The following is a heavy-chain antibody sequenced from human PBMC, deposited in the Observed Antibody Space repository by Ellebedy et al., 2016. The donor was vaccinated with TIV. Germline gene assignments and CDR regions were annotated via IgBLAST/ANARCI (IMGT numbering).Heavy chain of an antibody. CDR2: INHSGST. Sequence: MPSETLSLTCAVYGGSFSNYYWSWIRQSPGKGLEWIGEINHSGSTNYNPSLKSRVTISVDTSKNQFSLKLSSVTAADTAVYYWASESNSGYFEYWGQGILVTVSS. V-gene: IGHV4-34*01. CDR1: GGSFSNYY. J-gene: IGHJ4*02. CDR3: ASESNSGYFEY. D-gene: IGHD4-11*01.